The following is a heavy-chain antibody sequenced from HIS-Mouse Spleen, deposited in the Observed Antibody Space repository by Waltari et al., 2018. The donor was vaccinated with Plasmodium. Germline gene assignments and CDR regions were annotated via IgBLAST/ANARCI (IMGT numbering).Heavy chain of an antibody. V-gene: IGHV3-53*01. Sequence: EVQLVESGGGLIQPGGSLRLSCAASGFTVSGNYMSWVRQAPGKGLEWVSVIYRGGSTYYADSVKGRFTISRDNSKNTLYLQMNSLRAEDTAVYYCARGMKSSSSAFDIWGQGTMVTVSS. CDR3: ARGMKSSSSAFDI. CDR1: GFTVSGNY. J-gene: IGHJ3*02. D-gene: IGHD6-6*01. CDR2: IYRGGST.